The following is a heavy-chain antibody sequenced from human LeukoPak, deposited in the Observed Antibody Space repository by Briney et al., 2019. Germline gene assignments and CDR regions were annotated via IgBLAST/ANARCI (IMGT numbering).Heavy chain of an antibody. CDR3: ARALYSSSWFGDAFDI. Sequence: PGGSLRLSCAASGFTFDDYGMSWVRHAPGKGLEWVSGINWNGGSTGYADSVKGRFTISRDNAKSSLYLQMNSLRAEDTALYHCARALYSSSWFGDAFDIWGQGTMVTVSS. V-gene: IGHV3-20*01. CDR2: INWNGGST. CDR1: GFTFDDYG. D-gene: IGHD6-13*01. J-gene: IGHJ3*02.